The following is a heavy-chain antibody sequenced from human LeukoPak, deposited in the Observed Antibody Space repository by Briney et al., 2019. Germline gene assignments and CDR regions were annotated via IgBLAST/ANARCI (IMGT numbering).Heavy chain of an antibody. CDR1: GYTFTSYA. Sequence: ASVKVSCKASGYTFTSYAMHWVRQAPGQRLEWVGLLNAGNGKTKYSQKFQGRVPITRDTSASTAYMELSSLRSEDTAVYYCARVPYYYGSGSYFGYWGQGTLVTVSS. D-gene: IGHD3-10*01. J-gene: IGHJ4*02. V-gene: IGHV1-3*01. CDR2: LNAGNGKT. CDR3: ARVPYYYGSGSYFGY.